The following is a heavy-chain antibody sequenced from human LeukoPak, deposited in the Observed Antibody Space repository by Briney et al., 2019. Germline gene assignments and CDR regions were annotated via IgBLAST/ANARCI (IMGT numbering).Heavy chain of an antibody. V-gene: IGHV5-51*01. Sequence: GESLKISCKGSGYSFTSYWIGWVRQMPGKGLEWMGIIYPGDSDTRYSPSFQGQVPISADKSISTAYLQWSSLKASDTAMYYCARHFYPYYDSSGPYYFDYWGQGTLVTVSA. J-gene: IGHJ4*02. D-gene: IGHD3-22*01. CDR1: GYSFTSYW. CDR3: ARHFYPYYDSSGPYYFDY. CDR2: IYPGDSDT.